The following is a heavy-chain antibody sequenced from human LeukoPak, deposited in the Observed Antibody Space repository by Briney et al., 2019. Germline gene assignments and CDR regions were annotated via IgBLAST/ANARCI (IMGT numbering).Heavy chain of an antibody. V-gene: IGHV4-30-4*08. CDR1: GGSISSGDYY. D-gene: IGHD7-27*01. CDR2: IYYSGST. CDR3: AREDTGDQGAFDI. J-gene: IGHJ3*02. Sequence: SQTLSLTCTVSGGSISSGDYYWSWIRQPPGKGLEWIGYIYYSGSTYYNLSLKSRVTISVDTSKNQFSLKLSSVTAADTAVYYCAREDTGDQGAFDIWGQGTMVTVSS.